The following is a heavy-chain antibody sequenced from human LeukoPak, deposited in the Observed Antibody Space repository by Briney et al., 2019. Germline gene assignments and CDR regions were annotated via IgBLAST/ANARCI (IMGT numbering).Heavy chain of an antibody. CDR2: ISVSGGSE. V-gene: IGHV3-23*01. CDR1: RLTFNNNA. D-gene: IGHD3-22*01. CDR3: ASHAHDYDSSGYFDS. J-gene: IGHJ4*02. Sequence: PGGSLRLSCVVSRLTFNNNAMYWVRQAPGKGLEWVSGISVSGGSEYYADSVKGRFSVSRDNSKHTVYLQMNSLRAEDTAVYFCASHAHDYDSSGYFDSWGQGALVTVSS.